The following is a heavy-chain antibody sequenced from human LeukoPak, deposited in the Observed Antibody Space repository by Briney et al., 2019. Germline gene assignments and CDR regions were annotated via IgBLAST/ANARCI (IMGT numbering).Heavy chain of an antibody. J-gene: IGHJ4*02. CDR2: ISGSGGTT. CDR3: AKRGVLAPLDY. Sequence: GGSLRLSCAASGFTFSNYAMSWGRQAPGEGLEWVSAISGSGGTTYYADSVKGLFTISRDNSKNTLYLQMNSLRAEDTAVYYCAKRGVLAPLDYWGQGTLVTVSS. D-gene: IGHD2-8*01. V-gene: IGHV3-23*01. CDR1: GFTFSNYA.